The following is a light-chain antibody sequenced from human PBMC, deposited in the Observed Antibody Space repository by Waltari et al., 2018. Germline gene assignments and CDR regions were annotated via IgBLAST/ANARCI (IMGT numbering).Light chain of an antibody. CDR2: WAS. Sequence: DIVMTQSPDSLAVSLGERATINCKSSQSVLFSSNNKNYLGWYQQKPGQTPKLLISWASTRESGVPDRFSGSGSGTDFTLTISSLQAEDVAVYYCQQCYTFPYTFGQGTKLEI. V-gene: IGKV4-1*01. CDR3: QQCYTFPYT. CDR1: QSVLFSSNNKNY. J-gene: IGKJ2*01.